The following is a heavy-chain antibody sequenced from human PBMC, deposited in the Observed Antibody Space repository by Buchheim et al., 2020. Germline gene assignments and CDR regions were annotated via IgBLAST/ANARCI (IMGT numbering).Heavy chain of an antibody. CDR3: ARMRGSGYARVYYYYYGMDV. CDR2: ISSSSSTI. CDR1: GFTFSSYS. Sequence: EVQLVESGGGLVQPGGSLRLSCAASGFTFSSYSMNWVRQAPGKGLEWVSYISSSSSTIYYADSVKGRFTITRDNAKNSLHLQMNSLRAEDTAVYYCARMRGSGYARVYYYYYGMDVWGQGTT. J-gene: IGHJ6*02. V-gene: IGHV3-48*01. D-gene: IGHD5-12*01.